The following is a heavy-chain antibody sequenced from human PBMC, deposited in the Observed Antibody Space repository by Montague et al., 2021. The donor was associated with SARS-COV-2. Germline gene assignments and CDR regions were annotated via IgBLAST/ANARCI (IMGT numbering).Heavy chain of an antibody. CDR1: GGSVRSSDNY. CDR2: IYSSGTT. Sequence: TLSLTCTVSGGSVRSSDNYWSWIRRHPGKGLEWIGYIYSSGTTXYNPSLRSRVTISLDTSKKQFSLKLSSVTAADTAVYYCARGMLGLTDTTDDFDIWGQGTMVTVSS. V-gene: IGHV4-31*03. CDR3: ARGMLGLTDTTDDFDI. J-gene: IGHJ3*02. D-gene: IGHD1-20*01.